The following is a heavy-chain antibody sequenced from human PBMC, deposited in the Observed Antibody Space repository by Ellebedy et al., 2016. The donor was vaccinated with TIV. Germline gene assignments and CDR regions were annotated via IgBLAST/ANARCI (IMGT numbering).Heavy chain of an antibody. V-gene: IGHV1-69*13. CDR1: GGTFSSYA. Sequence: AASVKVSCKASGGTFSSYAISWVRQAPGQGLEWMGGIIPIFGTANYAQKFQGRVTITADESTSTAYMELSSLRSEDTAVYYCARGQYSSRRLVYYYYGMDVWGQGTTVTVSS. CDR3: ARGQYSSRRLVYYYYGMDV. J-gene: IGHJ6*02. D-gene: IGHD6-13*01. CDR2: IIPIFGTA.